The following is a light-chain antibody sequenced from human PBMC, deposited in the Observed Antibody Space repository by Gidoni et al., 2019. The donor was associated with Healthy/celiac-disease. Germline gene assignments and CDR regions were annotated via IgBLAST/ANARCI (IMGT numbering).Light chain of an antibody. CDR1: SSDAGGYNY. Sequence: QSALTQPASVSGSPGQSITISCTGTSSDAGGYNYVSWYQQQPGKAPKLMIYDVSNRPSGVSNRFSGSKSGNTASLTISGLQAEDEADYYCSSYTSSSTVVFGGGTKLTVL. CDR2: DVS. CDR3: SSYTSSSTVV. V-gene: IGLV2-14*03. J-gene: IGLJ2*01.